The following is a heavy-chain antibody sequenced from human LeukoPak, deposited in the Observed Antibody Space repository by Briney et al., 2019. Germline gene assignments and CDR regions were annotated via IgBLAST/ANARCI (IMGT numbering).Heavy chain of an antibody. Sequence: PSETLTLTCTVSGGSISSSSYYWGWIRQPPGKGLEWIGSIYYSGSTYYNPSLKSRVTISVDTSKNQFSLKLSSVTAADTAVYYCATTCSGGSCYFGHFDYWGQGTLVTVSS. V-gene: IGHV4-39*07. J-gene: IGHJ4*02. D-gene: IGHD2-15*01. CDR1: GGSISSSSYY. CDR3: ATTCSGGSCYFGHFDY. CDR2: IYYSGST.